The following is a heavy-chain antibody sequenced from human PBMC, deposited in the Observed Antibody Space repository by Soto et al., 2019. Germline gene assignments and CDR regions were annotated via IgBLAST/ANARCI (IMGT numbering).Heavy chain of an antibody. CDR2: IWYDGSNK. CDR3: ARDVTPDYYYFYGMEV. J-gene: IGHJ6*02. D-gene: IGHD4-4*01. CDR1: GFTFSGYG. Sequence: PGGSLRLSCAASGFTFSGYGMHWVRQAPGKGLEWVAVIWYDGSNKYYADSVKGRFTISRDNSKNTLYLQMNSLRAEDTAVYYCARDVTPDYYYFYGMEVWGQGTTVTVSS. V-gene: IGHV3-33*01.